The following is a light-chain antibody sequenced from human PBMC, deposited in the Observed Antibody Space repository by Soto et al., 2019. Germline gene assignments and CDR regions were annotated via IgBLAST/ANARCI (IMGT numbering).Light chain of an antibody. CDR1: QSISY. V-gene: IGKV1-39*01. CDR2: AAS. Sequence: DIQMTQSPSSLSASVGVRVTITCRASQSISYLNWYQQKPGKAPKLLISAASSLQSGVPSRFSGSGSGADFTLTISSLQPEDFATYYCQQSYTTPRTFGQGTKVDIK. J-gene: IGKJ1*01. CDR3: QQSYTTPRT.